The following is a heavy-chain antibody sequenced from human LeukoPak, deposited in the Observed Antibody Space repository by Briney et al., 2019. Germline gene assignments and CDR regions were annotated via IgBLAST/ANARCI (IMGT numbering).Heavy chain of an antibody. J-gene: IGHJ4*02. CDR2: IYYSGST. Sequence: SETLSLTCTVSGGSISSGGYYWSWIRQHPGKGLEWIGYIYYSGSTYYNPSLKSRVTISVDTSKNQFSLKLSSVTAADTAVYYCARDSTVYGDYIFWGQGTLVTVFS. CDR3: ARDSTVYGDYIF. CDR1: GGSISSGGYY. D-gene: IGHD4-17*01. V-gene: IGHV4-31*03.